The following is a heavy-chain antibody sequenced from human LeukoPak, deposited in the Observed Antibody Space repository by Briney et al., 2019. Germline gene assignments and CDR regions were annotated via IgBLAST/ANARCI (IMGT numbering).Heavy chain of an antibody. CDR2: ISSSGGTT. V-gene: IGHV3-23*01. CDR1: GFTFSSYA. J-gene: IGHJ4*02. Sequence: GGSLRLSCAASGFTFSSYAMNWVRQAPGKGLEWVSGISSSGGTTYYADSVKGRFTISRDNSKNTLYLQMNSLRGEDTAVYYCAKEDPGATFDCWGQGTLVPVSS. D-gene: IGHD1-26*01. CDR3: AKEDPGATFDC.